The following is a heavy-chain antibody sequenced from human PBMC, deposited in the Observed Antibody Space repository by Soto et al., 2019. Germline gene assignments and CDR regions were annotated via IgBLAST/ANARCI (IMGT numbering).Heavy chain of an antibody. D-gene: IGHD2-21*01. J-gene: IGHJ4*02. Sequence: EVQLVESGGGLVKPGGSLRLSCAASGFTFSSYSMNWVRQAPGKGLEWVSSISSSSSYIYYADSVKGRFTISRDNAKNSLYLQMNSLRAEDTAVYYCARDATSCGGDCYSLTAFDYWGQGTLVTVSS. CDR2: ISSSSSYI. CDR1: GFTFSSYS. V-gene: IGHV3-21*01. CDR3: ARDATSCGGDCYSLTAFDY.